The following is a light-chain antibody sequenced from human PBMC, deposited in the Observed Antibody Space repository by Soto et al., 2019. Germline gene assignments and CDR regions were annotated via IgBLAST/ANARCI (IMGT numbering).Light chain of an antibody. CDR3: AAWDDSLNGVV. CDR2: SNN. CDR1: SSNIGSNT. V-gene: IGLV1-44*01. J-gene: IGLJ2*01. Sequence: QSVLTQPPSASGTPGQSVTISCSGSSSNIGSNTVNWYQQLPGTAPKLLINSNNQRPSGVPDRFAGSKSGTSAAQAISGLQSEDEADYYCAAWDDSLNGVVFGGVTKLTVL.